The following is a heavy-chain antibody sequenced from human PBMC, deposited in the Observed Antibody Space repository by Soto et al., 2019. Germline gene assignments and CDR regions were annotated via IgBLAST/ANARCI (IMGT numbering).Heavy chain of an antibody. D-gene: IGHD4-17*01. J-gene: IGHJ3*02. CDR2: IMPRFHTT. V-gene: IGHV1-69*01. Sequence: QVQLVQSGAEVKKPGSSVKLSCKASGGSFSIYGISWVRQAPGQGLEWMGGIMPRFHTTTYAQKFQGRITITADESTNIAYLQLDSLRSEATALFYCARERYGDFAADPFDIWGQGTMVTVSS. CDR1: GGSFSIYG. CDR3: ARERYGDFAADPFDI.